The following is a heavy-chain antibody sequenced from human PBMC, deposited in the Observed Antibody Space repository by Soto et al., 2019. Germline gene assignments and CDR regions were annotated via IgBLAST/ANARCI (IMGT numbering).Heavy chain of an antibody. Sequence: WTWLRQSPGNGLEWIGQISHTGKTKYNPSLESRVTISVDTSRKQFSLKLTSVTAADTALYYCARDDTTGLFDFWGQGTLVTVSS. D-gene: IGHD4-17*01. CDR3: ARDDTTGLFDF. CDR2: ISHTGKT. J-gene: IGHJ4*02. V-gene: IGHV4-59*01.